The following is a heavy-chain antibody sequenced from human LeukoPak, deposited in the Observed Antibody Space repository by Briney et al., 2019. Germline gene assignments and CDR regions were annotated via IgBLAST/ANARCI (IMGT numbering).Heavy chain of an antibody. Sequence: GFDPESGETIYAQKFEGRVTVTEDTSTDTAYMELRGLRSEDTAVYYCATGGTMVQSNVFDIWGQGTMVTVSS. V-gene: IGHV1-24*01. D-gene: IGHD3-10*01. J-gene: IGHJ3*02. CDR2: FDPESGET. CDR3: ATGGTMVQSNVFDI.